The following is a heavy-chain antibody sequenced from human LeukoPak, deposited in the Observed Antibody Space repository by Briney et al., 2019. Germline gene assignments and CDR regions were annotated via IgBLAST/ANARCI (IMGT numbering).Heavy chain of an antibody. J-gene: IGHJ4*02. D-gene: IGHD1-26*01. CDR2: INEDGSTT. CDR3: VRDLGGRSGH. V-gene: IGHV3-74*01. Sequence: GGSLRLSCAASGFTFSSNWMHWVRQAPGKGLVWVSRINEDGSTTNYADSVKGRSTIFRDNAKNTLYLQMNSLRAEDTAVYYCVRDLGGRSGHWGQGTLVTVTS. CDR1: GFTFSSNW.